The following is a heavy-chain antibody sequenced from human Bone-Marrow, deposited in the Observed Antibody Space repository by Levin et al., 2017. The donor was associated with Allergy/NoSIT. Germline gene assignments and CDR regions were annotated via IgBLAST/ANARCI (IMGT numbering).Heavy chain of an antibody. D-gene: IGHD2-15*01. Sequence: SGPTLVKPTETLTLTCTVSGFSLSNARMGVSWIRQPPGKALEWLAHIFSNDEKSYSTSPKSRLTISKDTSKSQVVLTMTNMDPVDTATYYCARIAEGYCSGGSCYPAFDIWGQGTMVTVSS. J-gene: IGHJ3*02. V-gene: IGHV2-26*01. CDR1: GFSLSNARMG. CDR3: ARIAEGYCSGGSCYPAFDI. CDR2: IFSNDEK.